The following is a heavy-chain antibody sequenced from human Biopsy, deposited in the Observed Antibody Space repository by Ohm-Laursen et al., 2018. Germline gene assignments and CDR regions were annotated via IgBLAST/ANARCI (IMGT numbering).Heavy chain of an antibody. V-gene: IGHV4-59*07. Sequence: SHTLSLTYTVSGGSISSDYWSWIRQTPGKGLEWIGYIYYSGSTNYNPSLKSRVTISVDTSKNQFSLRLNSVTAADTAVYYCARATNSTGWPYYYFYGMDVWGQGTTVTVSS. CDR2: IYYSGST. CDR3: ARATNSTGWPYYYFYGMDV. J-gene: IGHJ6*02. CDR1: GGSISSDY. D-gene: IGHD2/OR15-2a*01.